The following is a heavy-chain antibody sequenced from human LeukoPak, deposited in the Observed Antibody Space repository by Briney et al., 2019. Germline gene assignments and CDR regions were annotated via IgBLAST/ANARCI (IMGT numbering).Heavy chain of an antibody. CDR1: GFTFSSYW. Sequence: GGSLRLSCAASGFTFSSYWMSWVRQAPGKGLEWVANIKQDGSEKYYVDSVKGRFTISRDNAKNSLYLQMNSLRAEDTAVYYCARDRDSGSYYFDYWGQGTLVTVSS. J-gene: IGHJ4*02. CDR2: IKQDGSEK. D-gene: IGHD1-26*01. V-gene: IGHV3-7*01. CDR3: ARDRDSGSYYFDY.